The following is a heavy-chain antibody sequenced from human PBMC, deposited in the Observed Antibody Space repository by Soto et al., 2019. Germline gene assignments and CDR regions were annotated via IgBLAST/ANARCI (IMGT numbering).Heavy chain of an antibody. CDR2: IWYDGSNK. CDR1: GFTFSSYG. CDR3: AREVEIGDYYDSSGYYQALDY. J-gene: IGHJ4*02. D-gene: IGHD3-22*01. Sequence: GGSLRLSCAASGFTFSSYGMHWVRQAPGKGLEWVAVIWYDGSNKYYADSVKGRFTISRDNSKNTLYLQMNSLRAEDTAVYYCAREVEIGDYYDSSGYYQALDYWGQGTLVTVSS. V-gene: IGHV3-33*01.